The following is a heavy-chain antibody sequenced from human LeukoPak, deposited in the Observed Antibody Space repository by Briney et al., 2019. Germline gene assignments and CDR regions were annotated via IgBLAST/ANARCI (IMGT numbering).Heavy chain of an antibody. CDR2: IRYDGSNK. CDR1: GFTFSSYG. CDR3: ARDYDFWSGYVPPGYYYYYMDV. Sequence: GSLRLSCAASGFTFSSYGMHWVRQAPGKGLEWVAFIRYDGSNKYYADSVKGRFTISRDNSKNTLYLQMNSLRAEDTAVYYCARDYDFWSGYVPPGYYYYYMDVWGKGTTVTVSS. J-gene: IGHJ6*03. V-gene: IGHV3-30*02. D-gene: IGHD3-3*01.